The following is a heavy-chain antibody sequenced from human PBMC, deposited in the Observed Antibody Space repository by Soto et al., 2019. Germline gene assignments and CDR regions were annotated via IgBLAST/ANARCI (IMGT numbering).Heavy chain of an antibody. CDR3: AKMTAVAGNNWFDP. Sequence: PGGSLRLSCAASGFTFSSYSMNWVRQAPGKGLEWVSYISSSSSTIYYADSVKGRFTISRDNSKNTLYLQMNSLRAEDTAVYYCAKMTAVAGNNWFDPSGQGTLVTVSS. V-gene: IGHV3-48*01. D-gene: IGHD6-19*01. CDR2: ISSSSSTI. CDR1: GFTFSSYS. J-gene: IGHJ5*02.